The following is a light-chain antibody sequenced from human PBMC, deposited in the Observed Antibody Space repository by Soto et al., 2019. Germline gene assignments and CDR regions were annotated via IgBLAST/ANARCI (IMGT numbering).Light chain of an antibody. CDR2: VNT. J-gene: IGLJ1*01. CDR3: QSYDSSLIASYV. V-gene: IGLV1-40*01. CDR1: SSNIGAGYD. Sequence: QSVLTQPPSVSGAPGQRVTISCTGSSSNIGAGYDVHWYQQLPGTAPKLLIYVNTNRPSGVPDRFSGSKSGTSASLAITGLQAEDDVYYYCQSYDSSLIASYVFGTGTNVTV.